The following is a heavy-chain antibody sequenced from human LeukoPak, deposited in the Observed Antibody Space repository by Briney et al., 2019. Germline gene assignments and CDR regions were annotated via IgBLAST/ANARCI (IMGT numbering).Heavy chain of an antibody. D-gene: IGHD6-19*01. Sequence: GGSLKLSCEGPGFTFSSYAMSWVGQAPAQGLEWFSAISGNGGGTYYADSVKGRFTVSRDTSKNTLYLQMSSLRAEDSSVYYCAKPSVSSGWYCLHWGPGTLVTVSS. V-gene: IGHV3-23*01. CDR2: ISGNGGGT. CDR3: AKPSVSSGWYCLH. J-gene: IGHJ1*01. CDR1: GFTFSSYA.